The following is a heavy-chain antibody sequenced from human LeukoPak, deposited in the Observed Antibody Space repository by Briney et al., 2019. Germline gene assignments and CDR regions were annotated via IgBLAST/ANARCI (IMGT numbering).Heavy chain of an antibody. CDR3: ASGVIDYYYGMDV. CDR1: GGSISSYY. V-gene: IGHV4-59*01. J-gene: IGHJ6*02. CDR2: IYYSGST. Sequence: SETLSLTCTVSGGSISSYYWSWIRHPPGKGLEWIGYIYYSGSTNYNPSLKSRVTISVDTSKNQSSLKLSSVTAADTAVYYCASGVIDYYYGMDVWGQGTTVTVSS. D-gene: IGHD3-16*02.